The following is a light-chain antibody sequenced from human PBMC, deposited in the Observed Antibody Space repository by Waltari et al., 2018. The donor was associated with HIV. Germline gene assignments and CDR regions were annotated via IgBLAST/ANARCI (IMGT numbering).Light chain of an antibody. J-gene: IGLJ3*02. CDR3: SSRDSSGHWF. V-gene: IGLV3-19*01. CDR1: RVRSYY. Sequence: SSELAQDPAVSVALGQTVRITCQGARVRSYYASWSQQKPGQAPVLVVYGENNRPSGIPDRCSGSSSGSTASLTIAGAQAEDEADYYCSSRDSSGHWFFGGGTKVTVL. CDR2: GEN.